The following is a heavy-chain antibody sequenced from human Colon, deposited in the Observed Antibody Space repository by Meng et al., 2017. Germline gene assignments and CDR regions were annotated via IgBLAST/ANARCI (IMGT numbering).Heavy chain of an antibody. CDR1: GGSISSSNY. Sequence: QVQLQESGPGLVKPSVTLSLTCAVSGGSISSSNYWSWVHQPPGKGLEWIGQIYLSGSPSYNPSLESRVTISVDKSKNQLSLRLTSVTAADTAIYYCARHGGWHFDYWGQGTLVTVSS. CDR2: IYLSGSP. J-gene: IGHJ4*02. V-gene: IGHV4-4*02. D-gene: IGHD6-19*01. CDR3: ARHGGWHFDY.